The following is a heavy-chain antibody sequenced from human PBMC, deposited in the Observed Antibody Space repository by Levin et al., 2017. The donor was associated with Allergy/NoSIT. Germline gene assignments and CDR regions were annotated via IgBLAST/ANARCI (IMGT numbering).Heavy chain of an antibody. CDR1: GGTFSSYA. CDR3: ARVFGGGYDSGNYYFDY. CDR2: IIPIFGTA. D-gene: IGHD5-12*01. J-gene: IGHJ4*02. Sequence: ASVKVSCKASGGTFSSYAISWVRQAPGQGLEWMGGIIPIFGTANYAQKFQGRVTITADESTSTAYMELSSLRSEDTAVYYCARVFGGGYDSGNYYFDYWGQGTLVTVSS. V-gene: IGHV1-69*13.